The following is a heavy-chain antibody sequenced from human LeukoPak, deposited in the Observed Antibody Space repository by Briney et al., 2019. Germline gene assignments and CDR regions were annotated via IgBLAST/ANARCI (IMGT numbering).Heavy chain of an antibody. CDR1: GGSISSYY. D-gene: IGHD1-1*01. V-gene: IGHV4-59*01. CDR2: SYHRGST. Sequence: SETLSLTCTVSGGSISSYYWSWIRQSPGKGPEWIGWSYHRGSTSYNPSLKSRVAISVDTSKNQFSLKLSSVTAADTAVYYCARDRELGYWGQGTLVIVSS. CDR3: ARDRELGY. J-gene: IGHJ4*02.